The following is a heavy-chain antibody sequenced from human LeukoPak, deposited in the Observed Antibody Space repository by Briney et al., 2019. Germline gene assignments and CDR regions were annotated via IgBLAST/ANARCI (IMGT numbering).Heavy chain of an antibody. CDR1: GASISNGDYY. CDR2: IYHSGST. D-gene: IGHD2-15*01. Sequence: PSQTLSLTCTVSGASISNGDYYWTWIRQTPGEGLEWIGYIYHSGSTYYNPSLKSRLTISLDTSENQFSLSLNSVTAADTAVYYCAREALLCYFDYWGQGTPVTVSS. CDR3: AREALLCYFDY. V-gene: IGHV4-30-4*08. J-gene: IGHJ4*02.